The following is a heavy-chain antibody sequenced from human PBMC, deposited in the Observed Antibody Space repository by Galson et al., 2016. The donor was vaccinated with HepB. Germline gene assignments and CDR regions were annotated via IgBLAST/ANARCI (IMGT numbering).Heavy chain of an antibody. V-gene: IGHV3-53*01. CDR3: ARDSGTPPPRRGPSSGY. CDR1: GFTVSNNY. Sequence: SLRLSCAASGFTVSNNYMIWFRQAPGKVLEWVSLIYSTGTTSYADSVKGRFTISRDSSKNTLYLQMNSLRAEDTAIYYCARDSGTPPPRRGPSSGYWGRGTLVTVSS. D-gene: IGHD1-26*01. CDR2: IYSTGTT. J-gene: IGHJ4*02.